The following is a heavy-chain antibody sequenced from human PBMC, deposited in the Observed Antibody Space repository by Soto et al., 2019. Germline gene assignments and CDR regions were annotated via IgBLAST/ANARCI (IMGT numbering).Heavy chain of an antibody. CDR2: IWYDGSNR. CDR3: AGDSGRYYGMDV. Sequence: HPGGSLRLSCAASGFTFNNYGMHWVRQAPGKGLEWVALIWYDGSNREYADSVKGRFTISRDNSKNTLYLQMSSLRVEDTAVYYCAGDSGRYYGMDVWGQGTTVTVSS. J-gene: IGHJ6*02. D-gene: IGHD3-10*01. V-gene: IGHV3-33*01. CDR1: GFTFNNYG.